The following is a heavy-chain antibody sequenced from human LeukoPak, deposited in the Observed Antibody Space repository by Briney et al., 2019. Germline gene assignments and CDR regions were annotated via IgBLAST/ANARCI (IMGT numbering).Heavy chain of an antibody. CDR2: INADGSST. D-gene: IGHD4-17*01. J-gene: IGHJ5*02. Sequence: GGSLRLSCAASGFTFNTYWMHWVRQAPGKGLVWVSRINADGSSTRYADSVKGRFTISRDNAKNALYLQMNSLRAEDTAVYYCARGVNGDSRFDPWGQGTLVTVSS. CDR3: ARGVNGDSRFDP. V-gene: IGHV3-74*01. CDR1: GFTFNTYW.